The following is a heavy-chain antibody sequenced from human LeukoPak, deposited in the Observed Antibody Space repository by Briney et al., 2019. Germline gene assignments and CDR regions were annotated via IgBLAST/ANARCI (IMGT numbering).Heavy chain of an antibody. D-gene: IGHD4-17*01. CDR2: ISGSGGST. Sequence: GGSLRLYCAASGFTFSSYAMSWVRQAPGKGLEWVSAISGSGGSTYYADSVKGRFTISRDNSKNTLYLQMNSLRAEDTAVYYCAKGSYGDSPYWYFNLWGRGTLVTVSS. J-gene: IGHJ2*01. CDR1: GFTFSSYA. V-gene: IGHV3-23*01. CDR3: AKGSYGDSPYWYFNL.